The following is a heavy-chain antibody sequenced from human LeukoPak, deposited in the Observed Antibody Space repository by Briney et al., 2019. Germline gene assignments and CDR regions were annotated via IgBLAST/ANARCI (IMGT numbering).Heavy chain of an antibody. D-gene: IGHD6-13*01. CDR2: ISSSSSTI. CDR1: GFTFSSYA. V-gene: IGHV3-48*04. CDR3: ARDGGAAAPWAFDI. Sequence: GGSLRLSCAASGFTFSSYAMSWVRQAPGKGLEWVSYISSSSSTIDYADSVKGRFTISRDNPKNSLYLQMNSLRAEDTAVYYCARDGGAAAPWAFDIWGQGTMVTVSS. J-gene: IGHJ3*02.